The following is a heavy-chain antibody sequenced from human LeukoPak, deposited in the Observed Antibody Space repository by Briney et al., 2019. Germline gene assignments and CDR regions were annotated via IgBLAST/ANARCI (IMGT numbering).Heavy chain of an antibody. CDR2: ITPILGIA. Sequence: AVKVSCEASGGTFSSYAISCVRPAPGQGLEWRWRITPILGIANYAQKSQARGTIPADKSTSTAYMELSSLRSENTAVYYFARDKGEYSYYYGMDVWGQGTTVTVSS. J-gene: IGHJ6*02. CDR3: ARDKGEYSYYYGMDV. CDR1: GGTFSSYA. D-gene: IGHD2/OR15-2a*01. V-gene: IGHV1-69*04.